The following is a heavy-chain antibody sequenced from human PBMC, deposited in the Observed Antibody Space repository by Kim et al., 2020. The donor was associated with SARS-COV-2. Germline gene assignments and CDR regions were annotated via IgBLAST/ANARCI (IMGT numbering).Heavy chain of an antibody. CDR2: ISYDGSNK. CDR3: AVIVVVTAIDRPDAFDI. D-gene: IGHD2-21*02. J-gene: IGHJ3*02. CDR1: GFTFSSYA. V-gene: IGHV3-30-3*01. Sequence: GGSLRLSCAASGFTFSSYAMHWVRQAPGKGLEWVAVISYDGSNKYYADSVKGRFTISRDNSKNTLYLQMNSLRAEDTAVYYCAVIVVVTAIDRPDAFDIWGQGTMVTVSS.